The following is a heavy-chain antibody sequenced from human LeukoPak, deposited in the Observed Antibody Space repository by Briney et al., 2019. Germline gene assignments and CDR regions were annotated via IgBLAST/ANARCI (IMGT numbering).Heavy chain of an antibody. Sequence: PGGSLRLSCAASGFTFSSYAMSWVRQAPGKGLEWVSSVSNSGDYIHYADSVKGRFTISRDNSKNSLYLQMNSLRAEDTAVYYCARLRGLYSDTNRYQTALDCWGQGTLVTVSS. CDR3: ARLRGLYSDTNRYQTALDC. CDR2: VSNSGDYI. CDR1: GFTFSSYA. V-gene: IGHV3-21*06. D-gene: IGHD1-26*01. J-gene: IGHJ4*02.